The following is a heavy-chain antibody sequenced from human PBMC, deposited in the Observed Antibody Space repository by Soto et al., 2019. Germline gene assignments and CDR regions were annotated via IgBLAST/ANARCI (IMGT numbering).Heavy chain of an antibody. V-gene: IGHV3-30*18. J-gene: IGHJ6*02. CDR3: AKDLRMVRGVISYYYYGMDV. CDR1: GFTFSSYG. CDR2: ISYDGSNK. Sequence: GGSLRLSCAASGFTFSSYGMHWVRQAPGKGLEWVAVISYDGSNKYYADSVKGRFTISRDNSKNTLYLQMNSLRAEDTAVYYCAKDLRMVRGVISYYYYGMDVWGQGTTVTVSS. D-gene: IGHD3-10*01.